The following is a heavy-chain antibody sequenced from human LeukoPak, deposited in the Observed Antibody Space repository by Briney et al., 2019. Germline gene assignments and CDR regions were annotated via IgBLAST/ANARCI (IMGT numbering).Heavy chain of an antibody. D-gene: IGHD6-19*01. CDR1: GFTFSSYG. V-gene: IGHV3-33*01. Sequence: GRSLRLSCAASGFTFSSYGMHWVRQAPGKGLEWVAVIWYDGSNKYYADSVKGRFTISRDNSKNTLYLQMNSLRAEDTAVYYCARDKEAVAVYYFDYWGQGTLVTVS. CDR2: IWYDGSNK. CDR3: ARDKEAVAVYYFDY. J-gene: IGHJ4*02.